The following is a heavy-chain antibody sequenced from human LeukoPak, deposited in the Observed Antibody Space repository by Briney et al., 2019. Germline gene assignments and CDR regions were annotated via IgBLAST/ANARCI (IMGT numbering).Heavy chain of an antibody. Sequence: PSDTLSLTCTVSGGSISSGGYYWSWLRQHPGKGLEWIGYIYYSGSTYYNPSLKSRVTISVDTSKNQFSLKLSSVTAADTAVYYCARSLGGSSFLSWFDPWGQGTLVTVSS. CDR1: GGSISSGGYY. CDR2: IYYSGST. V-gene: IGHV4-31*03. D-gene: IGHD6-13*01. CDR3: ARSLGGSSFLSWFDP. J-gene: IGHJ5*02.